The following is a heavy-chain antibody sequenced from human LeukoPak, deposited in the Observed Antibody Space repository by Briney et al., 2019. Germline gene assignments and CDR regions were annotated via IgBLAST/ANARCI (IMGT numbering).Heavy chain of an antibody. V-gene: IGHV4-4*07. CDR2: IYTSGST. Sequence: SETLSLTCTVSGGSISSYYWSWIRRPAGKGLEWIGRIYTSGSTKYNPSLQSRVTMSLDTSKKQLSLNLGSVTAADTAVYYCARAGTSGGLCDYWGQGILVTVSS. D-gene: IGHD2-2*01. CDR1: GGSISSYY. J-gene: IGHJ4*02. CDR3: ARAGTSGGLCDY.